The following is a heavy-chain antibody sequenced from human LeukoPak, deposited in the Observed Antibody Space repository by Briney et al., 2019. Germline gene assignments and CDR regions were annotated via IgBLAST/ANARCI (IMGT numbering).Heavy chain of an antibody. CDR3: ARDFGDYRGYFDY. CDR2: IYTGGNS. CDR1: GFIVSSNY. V-gene: IGHV3-53*01. D-gene: IGHD3-3*01. Sequence: GGSLRLSCAASGFIVSSNYTSWVRQAPGKGLEWVSVIYTGGNSYYADSVTGRFTISRDNSKNTLYLQMNSLRAEDTAMYYCARDFGDYRGYFDYWGQGTLVTVSS. J-gene: IGHJ4*02.